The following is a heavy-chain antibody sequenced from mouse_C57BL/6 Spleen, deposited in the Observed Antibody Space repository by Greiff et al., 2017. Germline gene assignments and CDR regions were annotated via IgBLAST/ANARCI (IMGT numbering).Heavy chain of an antibody. Sequence: VQLQQSGGGLVKPGGSLKLSCAASGFTFSDYGMHWVRQAPEKGLEWVAYISSGSSTIYYADTVKGRFTISRDNAKNTLFLQMTSLRSEDTAMYYCARPGYGSIWYCDGWGTGTTVTVSS. J-gene: IGHJ1*03. CDR2: ISSGSSTI. D-gene: IGHD1-1*01. CDR3: ARPGYGSIWYCDG. V-gene: IGHV5-17*01. CDR1: GFTFSDYG.